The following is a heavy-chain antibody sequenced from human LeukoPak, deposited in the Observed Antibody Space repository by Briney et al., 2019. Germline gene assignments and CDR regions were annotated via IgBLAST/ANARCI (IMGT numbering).Heavy chain of an antibody. D-gene: IGHD4-4*01. CDR1: GGSISSGGYY. CDR3: ARMDATPMKRMTTVTTRAWFDP. J-gene: IGHJ5*02. Sequence: SETLSLTCTVSGGSISSGGYYWSWIRQHPGKGLEWIGYIYYSGSTYYNPSLKSRVTISVDTSKNQFSLKLSSVTAADTAVYYCARMDATPMKRMTTVTTRAWFDPWGQGTLVTVSS. CDR2: IYYSGST. V-gene: IGHV4-31*03.